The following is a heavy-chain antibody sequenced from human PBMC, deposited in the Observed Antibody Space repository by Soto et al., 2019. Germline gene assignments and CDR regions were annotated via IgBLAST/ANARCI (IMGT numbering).Heavy chain of an antibody. D-gene: IGHD6-13*01. CDR1: GGSISSGGYY. V-gene: IGHV4-31*03. CDR3: ARELAAAGPAGYFDL. Sequence: QVQLQESGPGLVKPSQTLSLTCTVSGGSISSGGYYGSWIRQHPGKGLEWIGYIYYSGSTYYNPSLKSRVTISVDTSKNQLSLKLSSVTAADTAVYYCARELAAAGPAGYFDLWGRGTLVTVSS. CDR2: IYYSGST. J-gene: IGHJ2*01.